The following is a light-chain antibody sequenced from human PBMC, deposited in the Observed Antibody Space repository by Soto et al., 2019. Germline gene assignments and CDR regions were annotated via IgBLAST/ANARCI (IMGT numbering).Light chain of an antibody. CDR1: QSISSW. CDR2: KAS. CDR3: QQYHTWWT. J-gene: IGKJ1*01. Sequence: DIQMTQSPSTLSASVGDRVTITCRASQSISSWLAWYQQKPGKAPKLLIYKASSLESGVPSRFSGSGSGTEFTLTISSLQPDDFVTYYCQQYHTWWTFGQGTKVEI. V-gene: IGKV1-5*03.